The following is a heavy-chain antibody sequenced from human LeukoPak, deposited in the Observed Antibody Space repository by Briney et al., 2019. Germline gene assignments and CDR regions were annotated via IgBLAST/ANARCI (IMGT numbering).Heavy chain of an antibody. J-gene: IGHJ5*02. CDR2: INQDGDGE. D-gene: IGHD3-22*01. V-gene: IGHV3-7*01. CDR3: ARKLYYYDTSPAGWFDP. Sequence: GGSLRLSCAASGFTFSRYWMSWVRQGQGKGLEWVATINQDGDGEYYVDSVKGRFTISRDNAKNSLYLQISGLRAEDTAVYHCARKLYYYDTSPAGWFDPWGQGTLVTVS. CDR1: GFTFSRYW.